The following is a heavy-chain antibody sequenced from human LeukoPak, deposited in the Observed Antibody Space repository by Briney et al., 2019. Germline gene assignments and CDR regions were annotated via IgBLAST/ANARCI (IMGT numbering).Heavy chain of an antibody. Sequence: GGSLRLSCAASGFTFSDSYMSWIRQAPGKGLEWVSTITSGSSYTNYGDSVKGRFTISRDNAKDSLYLQMNSLRADDTAVYYCASGRGRRMDVWGQGTTVTVSS. CDR2: ITSGSSYT. CDR1: GFTFSDSY. J-gene: IGHJ6*02. D-gene: IGHD1-1*01. V-gene: IGHV3-11*06. CDR3: ASGRGRRMDV.